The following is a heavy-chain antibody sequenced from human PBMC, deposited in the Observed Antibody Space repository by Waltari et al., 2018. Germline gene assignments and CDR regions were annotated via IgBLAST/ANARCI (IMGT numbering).Heavy chain of an antibody. CDR2: VSYDGTGK. CDR3: ARDVGRAVAATGSFDI. V-gene: IGHV3-30*04. Sequence: QLQLVESGGGVVKPGRSLRLSCPASGFTFRNYPMHWVRQAPGKGREWVAVVSYDGTGKTYGDSVKGRFTISRDNSKNTVYLQMQSLRAEDTAVYSWARDVGRAVAATGSFDIWGQGTMVTVSS. CDR1: GFTFRNYP. J-gene: IGHJ3*02. D-gene: IGHD2-15*01.